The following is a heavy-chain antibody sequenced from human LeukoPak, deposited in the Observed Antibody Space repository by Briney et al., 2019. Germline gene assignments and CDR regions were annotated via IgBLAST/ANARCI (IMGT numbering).Heavy chain of an antibody. CDR2: VYSDGVT. J-gene: IGHJ5*02. CDR3: VRGRAEGRAWVEFDP. Sequence: PGGSLRLSCAASGFTVSSYGMSWVHQAPGKGPEWVSLVYSDGVTRYADSVQGRFTISRDNSKNTVYLQMNNLRVEDTAAYHCVRGRAEGRAWVEFDPWGQGILVTVSS. V-gene: IGHV3-66*02. CDR1: GFTVSSYG.